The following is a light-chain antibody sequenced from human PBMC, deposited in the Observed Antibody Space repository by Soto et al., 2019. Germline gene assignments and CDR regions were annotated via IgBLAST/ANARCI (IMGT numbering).Light chain of an antibody. V-gene: IGKV1-5*01. CDR3: QQYNSYSPT. Sequence: DIQMTQSPSTLSASVGDRVTITCRASQSISSWLAWYQQKPGKAPKLLIYDASSLESGVPSRFSGSGSGTEFTLTICSLQPDDCATYYCQQYNSYSPTFGQGTKV. J-gene: IGKJ1*01. CDR1: QSISSW. CDR2: DAS.